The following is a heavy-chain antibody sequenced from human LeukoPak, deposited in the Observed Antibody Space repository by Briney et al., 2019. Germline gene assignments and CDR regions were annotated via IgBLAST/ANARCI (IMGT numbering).Heavy chain of an antibody. CDR3: ARDPHMRGTYYYDSSEMGAFDI. J-gene: IGHJ3*02. CDR2: INPSGGST. V-gene: IGHV1-46*01. Sequence: ASVKVSCKESGYTFTSYYMHWVRQAPGQGLEWMGIINPSGGSTSYAQKFQGRVTMTRDTSTSTVYMELSSLRSEDTAVYYCARDPHMRGTYYYDSSEMGAFDIWGQGTMVTSSS. D-gene: IGHD3-22*01. CDR1: GYTFTSYY.